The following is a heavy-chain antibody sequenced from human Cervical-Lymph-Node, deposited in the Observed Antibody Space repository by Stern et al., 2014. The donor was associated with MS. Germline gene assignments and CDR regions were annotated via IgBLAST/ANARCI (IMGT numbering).Heavy chain of an antibody. V-gene: IGHV1-18*01. CDR3: ARDSSSSWPLYGMDV. J-gene: IGHJ6*02. CDR2: ISAYNGNT. CDR1: GYTFTSYG. D-gene: IGHD2-2*01. Sequence: QVQLVESGAEVKKPGASVTVSCKASGYTFTSYGVNWVRQAPGQGLEWMGWISAYNGNTDYAQKFQGRVTVTTDTYTTTVYMELRSLRSDDTAFYYCARDSSSSWPLYGMDVWGQGTTVTVSS.